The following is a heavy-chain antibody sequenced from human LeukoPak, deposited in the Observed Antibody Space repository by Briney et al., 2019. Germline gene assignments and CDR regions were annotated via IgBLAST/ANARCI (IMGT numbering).Heavy chain of an antibody. J-gene: IGHJ4*02. D-gene: IGHD3-10*01. V-gene: IGHV4-34*01. CDR1: GGSFSGYY. CDR3: ARGGDTSYYFDY. Sequence: PSETLSLTCAVYGGSFSGYYWSGIRQPPGKGLEGIGEINHSGSTNYNPSLKSRVTISVDTSKNQFSLKLRSVTAADTAVYYCARGGDTSYYFDYWGQGTLVTVSS. CDR2: INHSGST.